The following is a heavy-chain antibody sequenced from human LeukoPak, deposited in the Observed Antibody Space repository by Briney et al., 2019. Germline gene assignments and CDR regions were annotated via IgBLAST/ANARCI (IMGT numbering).Heavy chain of an antibody. CDR3: AKTRAAGPYYYYYGMDV. CDR2: ISYDGSNK. Sequence: GGSLRLSCAASGFTFSSYGMHWVRQAPGKGLEWVAVISYDGSNKYYADSVKGRFTISRDNSKNTLYLQMNSLRAEDTAVYYCAKTRAAGPYYYYYGMDVWGQGTTVTVSS. V-gene: IGHV3-30*18. CDR1: GFTFSSYG. D-gene: IGHD6-13*01. J-gene: IGHJ6*02.